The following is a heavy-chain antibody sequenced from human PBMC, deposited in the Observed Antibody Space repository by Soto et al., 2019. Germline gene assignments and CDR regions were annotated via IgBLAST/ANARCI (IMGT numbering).Heavy chain of an antibody. Sequence: ASVKVSCKASGYTFTSYGISWVRQAPGQGLEWMGWISAYNGNTNYAQKLQGRVTMTTDTSTSTAYMELRSLRSDDTAVYYCARVKGRYCSGGSCRAAFDYWGQGTLVTVLL. J-gene: IGHJ4*02. CDR1: GYTFTSYG. CDR3: ARVKGRYCSGGSCRAAFDY. V-gene: IGHV1-18*01. D-gene: IGHD2-15*01. CDR2: ISAYNGNT.